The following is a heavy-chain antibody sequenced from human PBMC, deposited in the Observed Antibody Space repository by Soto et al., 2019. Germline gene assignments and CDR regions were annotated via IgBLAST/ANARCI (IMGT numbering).Heavy chain of an antibody. CDR2: ISYDGSNK. V-gene: IGHV3-30*18. CDR3: AKVESGDD. Sequence: SLRLSCAASGFTFSSYGMHWVRQAPGKGLEWVAVISYDGSNKYYADSVKGRFTISRDNSKNTLYLQMNSLRAEDTAVYYCAKVESGDDWGQGTLVTVSS. D-gene: IGHD1-1*01. J-gene: IGHJ4*02. CDR1: GFTFSSYG.